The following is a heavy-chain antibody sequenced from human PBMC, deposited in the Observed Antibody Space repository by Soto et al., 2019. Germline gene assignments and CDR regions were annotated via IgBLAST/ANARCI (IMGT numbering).Heavy chain of an antibody. CDR1: VGSISSYY. D-gene: IGHD6-13*01. V-gene: IGHV4-59*01. CDR2: IYYSGST. Sequence: PSETLSLTCTVSVGSISSYYWSWIRQPPGKGLEWIGYIYYSGSTNYNPSLKSRVTISVDTSKNQFSLKLSSVTAADTAVYYCARAPVAAADSYGMDVWGQGTTVTV. CDR3: ARAPVAAADSYGMDV. J-gene: IGHJ6*02.